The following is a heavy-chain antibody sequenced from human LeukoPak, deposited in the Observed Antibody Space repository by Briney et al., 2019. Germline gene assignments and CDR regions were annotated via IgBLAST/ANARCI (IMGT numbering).Heavy chain of an antibody. V-gene: IGHV1-69*02. Sequence: GSSVKVSCKASGGTFSSYTISWVRQAPGQGLEWMGRIIPILGIANYAQKFQGRVTITADKSTSTAYMELSSLRSEDTAVYYCASPLIRNYYYVMDFWGQGTTVTVSS. CDR1: GGTFSSYT. J-gene: IGHJ6*02. D-gene: IGHD3-10*01. CDR3: ASPLIRNYYYVMDF. CDR2: IIPILGIA.